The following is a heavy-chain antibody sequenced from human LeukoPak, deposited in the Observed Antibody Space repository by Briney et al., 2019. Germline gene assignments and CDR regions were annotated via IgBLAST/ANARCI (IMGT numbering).Heavy chain of an antibody. J-gene: IGHJ3*02. Sequence: SETLSLTCAVYGGSFSGYYWSWIRQPPGKGLEWIGEINHSGSTNYNPSLKNRVTISVDTSKNQFSLKLSSVTAADTAVYYCARDEGNRAFDIWGQGTMVTVSS. V-gene: IGHV4-34*01. CDR1: GGSFSGYY. CDR2: INHSGST. CDR3: ARDEGNRAFDI.